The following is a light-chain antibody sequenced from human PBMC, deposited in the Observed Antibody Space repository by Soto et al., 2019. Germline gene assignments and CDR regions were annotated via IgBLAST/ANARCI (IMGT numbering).Light chain of an antibody. V-gene: IGLV2-14*01. CDR3: SSYTTSSPLM. CDR2: EVI. Sequence: QSALTQPASVSGSPGQSITISCTGTSTDIGAYNYVSWYQQHPGKAPKLMIYEVINRPSGISNRFSGSKSGNTASLTISGLQAEDEADYYCSSYTTSSPLMFGGGTKLTVL. CDR1: STDIGAYNY. J-gene: IGLJ3*02.